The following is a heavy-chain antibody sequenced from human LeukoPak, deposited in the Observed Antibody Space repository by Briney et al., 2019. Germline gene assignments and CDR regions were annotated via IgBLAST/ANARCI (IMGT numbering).Heavy chain of an antibody. CDR1: GGSFSGYY. D-gene: IGHD5-12*01. Sequence: SETQSLTCAVYGGSFSGYYWSWIRQPPGKGLEWIGEINHSGSTNYNPSLKSRVTISVDTSKNQFSLKLSSVTAADTAVYYCARQRGYEFDYWGQGTLVTVSS. CDR2: INHSGST. CDR3: ARQRGYEFDY. V-gene: IGHV4-34*01. J-gene: IGHJ4*02.